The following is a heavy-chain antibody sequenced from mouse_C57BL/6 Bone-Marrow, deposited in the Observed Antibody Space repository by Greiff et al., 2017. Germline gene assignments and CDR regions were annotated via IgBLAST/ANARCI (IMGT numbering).Heavy chain of an antibody. Sequence: EVQLQQSGPVLVKPGASVKMSCKASGYTFTDYYMNWVKQSHGKSLEWIGVINPYNGGTSYNQKFKGKATLTVDKSSSTAYMELNSLTSEDSAVYYCARSYYSNYYMDYWGQGTSVTVSS. D-gene: IGHD2-5*01. CDR1: GYTFTDYY. CDR2: INPYNGGT. CDR3: ARSYYSNYYMDY. J-gene: IGHJ4*01. V-gene: IGHV1-19*01.